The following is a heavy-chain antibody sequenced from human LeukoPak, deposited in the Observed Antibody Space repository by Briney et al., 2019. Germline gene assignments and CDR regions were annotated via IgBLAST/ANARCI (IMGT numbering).Heavy chain of an antibody. CDR3: ARVRVATTQNYYYYGMDV. CDR1: GYTFTSYY. V-gene: IGHV1-46*01. D-gene: IGHD5-12*01. Sequence: ASVKVSCKASGYTFTSYYMHWVRQAPGQGLEWMGIINPSGGSTSYAQKFQGRVTMTRDTSTSTVYMELSSLRSEDTAVYYCARVRVATTQNYYYYGMDVWGQGTTVTVSS. CDR2: INPSGGST. J-gene: IGHJ6*02.